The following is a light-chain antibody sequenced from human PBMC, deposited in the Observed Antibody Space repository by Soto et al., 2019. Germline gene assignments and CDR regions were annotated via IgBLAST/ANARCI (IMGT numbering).Light chain of an antibody. V-gene: IGLV1-40*01. Sequence: VLTQPPSGSGAPGQRVTISCTGSSSNIGAGYDVHWYLQVPGTAPKLLVYTHNNRPSGVPDRFSGSTSGTSASLAITGLQSEDEADYYCQSYDSRLSAYVFGTGTKVTVL. CDR2: THN. J-gene: IGLJ1*01. CDR3: QSYDSRLSAYV. CDR1: SSNIGAGYD.